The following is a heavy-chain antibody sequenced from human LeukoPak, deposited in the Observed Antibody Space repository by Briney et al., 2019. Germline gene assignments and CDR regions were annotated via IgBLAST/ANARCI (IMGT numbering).Heavy chain of an antibody. Sequence: GASVKVSCKASGYTFTSYDINCVRQATGQGLEWMGWMNPNSANTGYAQKFQGRVTMTRDTSISTAYMELNSLTSEDTAVYYCARGGWRGDSSGYYYASHNWGQETLVTVSS. J-gene: IGHJ4*02. CDR1: GYTFTSYD. CDR3: ARGGWRGDSSGYYYASHN. D-gene: IGHD3-22*01. CDR2: MNPNSANT. V-gene: IGHV1-8*01.